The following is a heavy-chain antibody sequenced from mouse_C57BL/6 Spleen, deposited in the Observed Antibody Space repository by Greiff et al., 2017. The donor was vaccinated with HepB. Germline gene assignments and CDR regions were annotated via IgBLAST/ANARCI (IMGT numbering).Heavy chain of an antibody. V-gene: IGHV5-9*01. CDR3: ASYYYGSSWFAY. CDR2: ISGGGGNT. CDR1: GFTFSSYT. D-gene: IGHD1-1*01. Sequence: DVQLVESGGGLVKPGGSLKLSCAASGFTFSSYTMSWVRQTPEKRLEWVATISGGGGNTYYPESVKGRFTISRDNAKNTLYLQMSSLRSEDTALYYCASYYYGSSWFAYWGQGTLVTVSA. J-gene: IGHJ3*01.